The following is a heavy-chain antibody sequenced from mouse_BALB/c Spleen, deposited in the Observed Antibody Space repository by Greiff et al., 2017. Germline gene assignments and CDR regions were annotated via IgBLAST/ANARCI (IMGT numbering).Heavy chain of an antibody. CDR3: VRQIYYYGSSYDYYAMDY. Sequence: EVQLVESGGGLVQPKGSLKLSCAASGFTFNTYAMNWVRQAPGKGLEWVARIRSKSNNYENYYADSVKDRFTIYRDDSQSMLYLQMNNLKTEDTAMYYCVRQIYYYGSSYDYYAMDYWGQGTPVTVSS. CDR2: IRSKSNNYEN. J-gene: IGHJ4*01. V-gene: IGHV10-1*02. D-gene: IGHD1-1*01. CDR1: GFTFNTYA.